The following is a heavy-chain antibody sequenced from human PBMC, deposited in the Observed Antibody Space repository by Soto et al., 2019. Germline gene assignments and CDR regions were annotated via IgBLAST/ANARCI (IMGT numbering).Heavy chain of an antibody. CDR1: GYTFTGYY. J-gene: IGHJ6*02. CDR2: INPNSGGT. D-gene: IGHD6-19*01. V-gene: IGHV1-2*02. Sequence: ASVKVSCKASGYTFTGYYMHWVRQAPGQGLEWMGWINPNSGGTNYAQKFQGRVTMTRDTSISTAYMELSRPRSDDTAVYYCAREDHSSGWPIGYYYYYGMDVWGQGATVTVSS. CDR3: AREDHSSGWPIGYYYYYGMDV.